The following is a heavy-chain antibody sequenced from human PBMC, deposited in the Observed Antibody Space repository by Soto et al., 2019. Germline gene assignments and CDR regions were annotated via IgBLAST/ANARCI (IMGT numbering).Heavy chain of an antibody. CDR1: GYSFTSYW. CDR2: IYPGDSDT. J-gene: IGHJ6*03. D-gene: IGHD3-9*01. Sequence: GESLKISCKGSGYSFTSYWIGWVRQMPGKGLEWMGIIYPGDSDTRYSPSFQGQVTISADKSISTAYLQWSSLKASDTAMYYCARSTLGYDILTGYYYMDVWGKGTTVTVSS. V-gene: IGHV5-51*01. CDR3: ARSTLGYDILTGYYYMDV.